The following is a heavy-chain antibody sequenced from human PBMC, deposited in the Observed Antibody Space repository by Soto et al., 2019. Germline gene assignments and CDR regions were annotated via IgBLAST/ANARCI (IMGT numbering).Heavy chain of an antibody. CDR2: ISAYNGNT. J-gene: IGHJ4*02. CDR1: GYTFTSYG. Sequence: ASVKVSCKASGYTFTSYGISWVRQAPGQGLEWMGWISAYNGNTNYAQKVQGRVTMTTDTSTSTAYMELRSLRSDDTAVYYCERKYYYGSGPGYWGQGTLVTVSS. D-gene: IGHD3-10*01. CDR3: ERKYYYGSGPGY. V-gene: IGHV1-18*01.